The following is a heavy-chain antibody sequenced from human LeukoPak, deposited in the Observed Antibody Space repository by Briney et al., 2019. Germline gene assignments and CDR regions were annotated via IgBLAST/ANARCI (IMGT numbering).Heavy chain of an antibody. CDR3: ASGVYGSGSYYYRRIYYYYMDV. V-gene: IGHV4-59*01. CDR1: GGSISSYY. D-gene: IGHD3-10*01. CDR2: IYYSGST. J-gene: IGHJ6*03. Sequence: SETLSLTCTVSGGSISSYYWSWIRQPPGKGLEWIGYIYYSGSTNYNPSLKSRVTISVDTSKNQFSLKLSSVTAADTAVYYCASGVYGSGSYYYRRIYYYYMDVWGKGTTVTISS.